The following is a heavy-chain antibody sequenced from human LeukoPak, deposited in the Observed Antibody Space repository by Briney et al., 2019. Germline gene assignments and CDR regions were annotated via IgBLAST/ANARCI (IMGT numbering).Heavy chain of an antibody. D-gene: IGHD3-10*01. J-gene: IGHJ4*02. CDR1: GGSISSYY. CDR3: ARSKPGRGSHPDY. Sequence: PSETLSLTCTVSGGSISSYYWSWIRQPPGKGLEWIGYIYYSGSTNYNPSLKSRVTISVDTSKNQYSLKLSSVTAADTAVYYCARSKPGRGSHPDYWGQGTLVTVSS. V-gene: IGHV4-59*08. CDR2: IYYSGST.